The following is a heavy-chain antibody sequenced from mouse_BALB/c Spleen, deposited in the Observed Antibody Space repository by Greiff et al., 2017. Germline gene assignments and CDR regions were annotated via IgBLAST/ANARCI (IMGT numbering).Heavy chain of an antibody. Sequence: QVQLQQSGAELVRPGASVTLSCKASGYTFTDYEMHWVEQTPVHGLEWIGAIDPETGGTAYNQKFKGKATLTADKSSSTAYMELRSLTSEDSAVYYCTGGNYVYWGQGTTLTVSS. D-gene: IGHD2-1*01. J-gene: IGHJ2*01. V-gene: IGHV1-15*01. CDR3: TGGNYVY. CDR2: IDPETGGT. CDR1: GYTFTDYE.